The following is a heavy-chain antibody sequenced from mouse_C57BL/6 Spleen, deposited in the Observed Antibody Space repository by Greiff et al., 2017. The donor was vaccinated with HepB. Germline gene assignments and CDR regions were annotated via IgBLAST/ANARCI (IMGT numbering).Heavy chain of an antibody. D-gene: IGHD2-12*01. V-gene: IGHV1-69*01. CDR2: IDPSDSYT. CDR1: GYTFTSYW. Sequence: QVQLQQPGAELVMPGASVKLSCKASGYTFTSYWMHWVKQRPGQGLEWIGEIDPSDSYTNYNQKFKGKATLTVDKSSSTAYMQLSSLTSEDSAVYYCAIVDLYAMDYWGQGTSVTVSS. CDR3: AIVDLYAMDY. J-gene: IGHJ4*01.